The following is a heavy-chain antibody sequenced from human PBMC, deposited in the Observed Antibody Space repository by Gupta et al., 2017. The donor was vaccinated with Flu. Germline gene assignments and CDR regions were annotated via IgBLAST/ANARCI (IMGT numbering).Heavy chain of an antibody. V-gene: IGHV4-34*01. CDR1: GGSFSGYY. CDR2: INHSGST. D-gene: IGHD3-3*01. J-gene: IGHJ6*02. CDR3: AKLGVATYYYYGMDV. Sequence: QVQLQQWGAGLLKPSETLSLTCAVYGGSFSGYYWSWIRQPPGKGLEWIGEINHSGSTNYNPSRKSRVTISVDTSKNQVSLKLSSVTAAETAVYYCAKLGVATYYYYGMDVGGQGTTVTVSS.